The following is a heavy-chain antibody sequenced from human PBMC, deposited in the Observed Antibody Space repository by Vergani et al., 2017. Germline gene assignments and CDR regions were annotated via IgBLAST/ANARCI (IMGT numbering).Heavy chain of an antibody. D-gene: IGHD7-27*01. J-gene: IGHJ4*02. Sequence: QVQLQQWGAGLLKPSETLSLTCAVYGGSFSGHYWRWIRPTPGKGREGMGEINHSGSTNYNPSLKSRVNRSVDTSKNQFSLKLSSVTAAEPAVYYCARVVGQNWGSGGYFDYWGQGTLVTVSS. CDR1: GGSFSGHY. CDR2: INHSGST. CDR3: ARVVGQNWGSGGYFDY. V-gene: IGHV4-34*01.